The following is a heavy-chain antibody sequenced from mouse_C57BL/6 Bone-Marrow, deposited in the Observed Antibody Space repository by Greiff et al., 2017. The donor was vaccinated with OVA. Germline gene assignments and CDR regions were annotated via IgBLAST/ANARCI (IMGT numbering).Heavy chain of an antibody. D-gene: IGHD1-1*01. CDR2: IHPNSGST. CDR1: GYTFTSYW. V-gene: IGHV1-64*01. CDR3: ARSGVLRHFDY. Sequence: QVQLQQPGAELVKPGASVKLSCKASGYTFTSYWMPWVKQRPGQGLEWIGMIHPNSGSTNYNEKFKSKATLTVDKSSSTAYMQLSSLTSEDSAVYYCARSGVLRHFDYWGQGTTLTVSS. J-gene: IGHJ2*01.